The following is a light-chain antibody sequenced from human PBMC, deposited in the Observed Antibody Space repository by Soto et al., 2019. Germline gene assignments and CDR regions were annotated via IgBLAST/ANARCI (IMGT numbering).Light chain of an antibody. CDR1: QSVSTSS. V-gene: IGKV3-20*01. Sequence: EIVLPQSPGTLSLSPGARSTLSCMASQSVSTSSLAWYQQKGGQAPRLLIHGASSRATGIPDRFSGSGSGTDFTLTISRLEPEDFAVYYCQQYGSSPRTFGQGSKVDI. J-gene: IGKJ1*01. CDR3: QQYGSSPRT. CDR2: GAS.